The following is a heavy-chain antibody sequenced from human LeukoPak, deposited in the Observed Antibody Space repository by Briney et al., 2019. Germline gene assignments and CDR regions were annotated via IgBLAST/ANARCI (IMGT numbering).Heavy chain of an antibody. Sequence: GGSLRLSCAASGFTFSSYGMHWVRQAPGKGLEWVAFTRYDGSNKYYADSVKGRFTISRDNSKNTLYLQMNSLRAEDTAVYYCAKPILSGSYATFDYWGQGTLVTVSS. CDR3: AKPILSGSYATFDY. D-gene: IGHD1-26*01. J-gene: IGHJ4*02. CDR2: TRYDGSNK. V-gene: IGHV3-30*02. CDR1: GFTFSSYG.